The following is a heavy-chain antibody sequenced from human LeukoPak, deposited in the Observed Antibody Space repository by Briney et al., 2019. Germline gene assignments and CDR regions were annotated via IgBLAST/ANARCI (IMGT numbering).Heavy chain of an antibody. CDR1: GGSFSGYY. CDR3: ARVRMSPGTNRGFVDY. V-gene: IGHV4-34*01. D-gene: IGHD1-7*01. CDR2: INHSGST. J-gene: IGHJ4*02. Sequence: SETLSLTCAVYGGSFSGYYWSWMRQPPGKGREWMGEINHSGSTNYNPSLKSRVTISVDTSKNQFSLKLSSVTAADTAVYYCARVRMSPGTNRGFVDYWGQGTLDTVSS.